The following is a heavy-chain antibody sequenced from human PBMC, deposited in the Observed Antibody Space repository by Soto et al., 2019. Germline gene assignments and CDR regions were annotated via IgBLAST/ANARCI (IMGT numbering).Heavy chain of an antibody. D-gene: IGHD6-13*01. J-gene: IGHJ2*01. Sequence: EVQLVESGGGLVQPGGSLRLSCAASGFTFSSYWMSWVRQAPGKGLEWVANIKQDGSEKYYVDSVKGRFTISRDNAKNSPYMQMNALRADDTAVYYCARESIAAAGNEYWYFHLWGRGTLVTVSS. V-gene: IGHV3-7*01. CDR2: IKQDGSEK. CDR1: GFTFSSYW. CDR3: ARESIAAAGNEYWYFHL.